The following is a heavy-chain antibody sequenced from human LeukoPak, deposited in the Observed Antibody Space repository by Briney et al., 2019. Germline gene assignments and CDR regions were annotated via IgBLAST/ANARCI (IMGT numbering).Heavy chain of an antibody. CDR3: AKSGSRIAAAGITFDP. CDR2: ISGSGGST. Sequence: GGSLRLSCAASGFTFSSYAMSWVRQAPGKGLEWVSAISGSGGSTYYADSVKGRFTISRDNSKNTLYLQMSSLRAEDTAVYYCAKSGSRIAAAGITFDPWGQGTLVTVSS. CDR1: GFTFSSYA. D-gene: IGHD6-13*01. V-gene: IGHV3-23*01. J-gene: IGHJ5*02.